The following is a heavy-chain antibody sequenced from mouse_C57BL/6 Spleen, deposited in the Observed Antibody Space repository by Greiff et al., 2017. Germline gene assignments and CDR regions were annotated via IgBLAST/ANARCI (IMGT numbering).Heavy chain of an antibody. J-gene: IGHJ2*01. Sequence: EVKLVESGPGLVKPSQSLSLTCSVTGYSITSGYYWNWIRQFPGNKLEWMGYISYDGSNNYNPSLKNRISITRDTSKNQFFLKLNSVTTEDTATYYCARDNYHFDYWGQGTTLTVSS. D-gene: IGHD2-1*01. CDR3: ARDNYHFDY. V-gene: IGHV3-6*01. CDR2: ISYDGSN. CDR1: GYSITSGYY.